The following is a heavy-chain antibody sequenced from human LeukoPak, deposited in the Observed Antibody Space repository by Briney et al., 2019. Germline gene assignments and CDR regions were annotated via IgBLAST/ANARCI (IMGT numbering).Heavy chain of an antibody. CDR1: GGSFSGYY. CDR3: ARGNVPAAISFDY. CDR2: INHSGST. V-gene: IGHV4-34*01. J-gene: IGHJ4*02. D-gene: IGHD2-2*01. Sequence: PSETLSLTCAVYGGSFSGYYWSWIRQPPGKGLEWIGEINHSGSTNYNPSLKSRVTISVDTSKNQFSLKLSSVTAADTAVYYCARGNVPAAISFDYWGQGTLVTVSS.